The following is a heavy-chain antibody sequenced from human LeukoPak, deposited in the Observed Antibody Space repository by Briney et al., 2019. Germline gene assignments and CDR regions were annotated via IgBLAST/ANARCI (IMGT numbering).Heavy chain of an antibody. CDR3: AKLLEVVPAATTSILDY. D-gene: IGHD2-2*01. Sequence: GGSLRLSCAASGFTFSSYGMHWVRQAPGKGLEWVAFIRYDGSNKYYADSVKGRFTISRDNSKNTLYLQMNSLRAEDTAVYYCAKLLEVVPAATTSILDYWGQGTLVTVSS. CDR1: GFTFSSYG. J-gene: IGHJ4*02. V-gene: IGHV3-30*02. CDR2: IRYDGSNK.